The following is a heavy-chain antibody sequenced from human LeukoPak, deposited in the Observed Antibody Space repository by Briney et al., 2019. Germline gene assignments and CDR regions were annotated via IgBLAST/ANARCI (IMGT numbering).Heavy chain of an antibody. CDR3: ARDAGMYCGGDCYSYYFDY. CDR2: IYTSGST. Sequence: PSETLSLTCTVSGGSISSYYWSWIRQPAGEGLEWIGRIYTSGSTNYNPSLKSRVTMSVDTSKNQFSLKLSSVTAADTAVYYCARDAGMYCGGDCYSYYFDYWGQGTLVTVSS. J-gene: IGHJ4*02. V-gene: IGHV4-4*07. CDR1: GGSISSYY. D-gene: IGHD2-21*02.